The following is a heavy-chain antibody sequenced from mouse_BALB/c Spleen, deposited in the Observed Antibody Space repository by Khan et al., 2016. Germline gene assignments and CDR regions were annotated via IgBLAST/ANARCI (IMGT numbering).Heavy chain of an antibody. CDR2: IYPGDGTT. V-gene: IGHV1S56*01. CDR1: GYTFTSYD. J-gene: IGHJ3*01. Sequence: QVQLQQSGPELVKPGTLVKISCKASGYTFTSYDINWVKQRPGQGLEWIGWIYPGDGTTKYNEKFKGNATLTADQSYRTAYMQLSSLTSETTAVYCCARGFVYWGQGTLVTVSA. CDR3: ARGFVY.